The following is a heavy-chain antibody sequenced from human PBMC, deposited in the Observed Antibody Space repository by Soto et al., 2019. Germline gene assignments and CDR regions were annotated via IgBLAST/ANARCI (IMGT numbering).Heavy chain of an antibody. CDR2: ILNDGSNR. CDR3: ARDDEYSGNGMDV. J-gene: IGHJ6*02. D-gene: IGHD3-10*01. CDR1: EFTFSNYG. V-gene: IGHV3-33*01. Sequence: QVQLVESGGGVVQPGRSLRLSCAASEFTFSNYGMHWVRQAPGKGLGWVAVILNDGSNRYHAESVKDRFTISRDNSKNTLYLQMNSLRAEDTDVYYCARDDEYSGNGMDVWGQGTTVTVS.